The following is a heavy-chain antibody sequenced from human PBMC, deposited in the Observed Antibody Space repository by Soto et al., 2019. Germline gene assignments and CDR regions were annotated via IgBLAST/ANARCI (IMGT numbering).Heavy chain of an antibody. CDR2: INPNGYS. Sequence: SETLSLTCTVSGGSITYYCSWMRLSPGKGLEWIGYINPNGYSSYNPSLKSRVTLSVDTSKNQFSLKLSSVTAADTAVYYCARLGIAAAGTADYWGQGTLVTVSS. CDR1: GGSITYY. V-gene: IGHV4-59*01. CDR3: ARLGIAAAGTADY. D-gene: IGHD6-13*01. J-gene: IGHJ4*02.